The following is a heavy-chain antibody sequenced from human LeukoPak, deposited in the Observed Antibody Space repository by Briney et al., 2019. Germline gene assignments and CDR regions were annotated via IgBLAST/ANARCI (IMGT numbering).Heavy chain of an antibody. D-gene: IGHD1-1*01. Sequence: GGSLRLSCADSESILCTYAVNWVRQAPGRGLEWVSSISPSGSAIFYAGSVKGRFTISRDNAKNSLYLQMNSLRAEDTALYFCATGIRERGFDSWGQGTLVTVSS. CDR2: ISPSGSAI. CDR1: ESILCTYA. J-gene: IGHJ4*02. CDR3: ATGIRERGFDS. V-gene: IGHV3-21*01.